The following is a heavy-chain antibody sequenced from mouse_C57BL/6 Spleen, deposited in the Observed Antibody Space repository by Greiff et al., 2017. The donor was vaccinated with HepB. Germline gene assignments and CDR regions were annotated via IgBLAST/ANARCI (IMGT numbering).Heavy chain of an antibody. CDR1: GYTFTSYW. V-gene: IGHV1-64*01. J-gene: IGHJ2*01. Sequence: QVQLQQPGAELVKPGASVKLSCKASGYTFTSYWMHWVKQRPGQGLEWIGMIHPNSGSTNYNEKFKSKATLTVDKSSSTAYMQLSSLTSEDSAVYYCARNPYYSNYEDFDYWGQGTTLTVSS. CDR3: ARNPYYSNYEDFDY. CDR2: IHPNSGST. D-gene: IGHD2-5*01.